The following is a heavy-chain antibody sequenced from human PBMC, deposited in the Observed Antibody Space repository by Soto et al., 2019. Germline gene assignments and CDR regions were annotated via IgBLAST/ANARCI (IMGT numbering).Heavy chain of an antibody. CDR1: GFTFSSYA. J-gene: IGHJ6*02. CDR3: AKDNLSSGDSAGYYYGMDV. D-gene: IGHD4-17*01. Sequence: GGSLRLSCSASGFTFSSYAIPWVRQAPGKGLEYVSAISSHGGTTFYADSVKGRFTISRDNSKNTLYLQMNSLRAEDTAVYYCAKDNLSSGDSAGYYYGMDVWGQGTTVTVSS. V-gene: IGHV3-64*04. CDR2: ISSHGGTT.